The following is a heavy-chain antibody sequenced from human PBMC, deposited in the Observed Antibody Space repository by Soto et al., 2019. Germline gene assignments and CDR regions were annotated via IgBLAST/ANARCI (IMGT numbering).Heavy chain of an antibody. CDR2: IIPIFGTA. CDR1: GGTFSSYA. V-gene: IGHV1-69*01. CDR3: AGDPKGEDAFDI. Sequence: QVQLVQSGAEVKKPGSSVKVSCKASGGTFSSYAISWVRQAPGQGLEWMGGIIPIFGTANYEKKFQGRVTITADESTSTAYMELSSLRSEDTAVYYCAGDPKGEDAFDIWGQGTMVTVSS. J-gene: IGHJ3*02. D-gene: IGHD1-26*01.